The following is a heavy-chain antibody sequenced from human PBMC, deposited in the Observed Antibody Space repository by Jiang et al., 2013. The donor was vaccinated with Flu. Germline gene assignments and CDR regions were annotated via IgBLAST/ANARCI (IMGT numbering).Heavy chain of an antibody. J-gene: IGHJ5*02. CDR1: GGSFSGYY. V-gene: IGHV4-34*01. Sequence: LLKPSETLSLTCAVYGGSFSGYYWSWIRQPPGKGLEWIGEINHSGSTNYNPSLKSRVTISVDTSKNQFSLKLSSVTAADTAVYYCARLGITMVRGEDWFDPWGQGTLVTVSS. CDR3: ARLGITMVRGEDWFDP. CDR2: INHSGST. D-gene: IGHD3-10*01.